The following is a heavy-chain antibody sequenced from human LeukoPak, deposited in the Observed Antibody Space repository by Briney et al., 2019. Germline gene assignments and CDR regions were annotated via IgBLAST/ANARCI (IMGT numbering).Heavy chain of an antibody. D-gene: IGHD6-19*01. CDR3: AGDIAVAGMSGTK. J-gene: IGHJ4*02. CDR1: GGSISSYY. CDR2: IYYSGST. Sequence: KTSETLSLTCTVSGGSISSYYWSWIRQPPGRGLEWIGYIYYSGSTNYNPSLKSRVTISVDTSKNQFSLKLSSVTAADTAVYYCAGDIAVAGMSGTKWGQGTLVTVSS. V-gene: IGHV4-59*01.